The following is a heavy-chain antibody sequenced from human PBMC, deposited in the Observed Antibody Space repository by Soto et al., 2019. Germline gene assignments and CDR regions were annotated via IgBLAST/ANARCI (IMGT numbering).Heavy chain of an antibody. CDR3: AKDANLSARFGVVIVPAGMDV. Sequence: GGSLRLSCAASGFTFSSYGMHWVRQAPGKGLEWVAVISYDGSNKYYADSVKGRFTISRDNSKNTLYLQMNSLRAEDTAVYYCAKDANLSARFGVVIVPAGMDVWGQGTTVPVSS. CDR1: GFTFSSYG. J-gene: IGHJ6*02. CDR2: ISYDGSNK. V-gene: IGHV3-30*18. D-gene: IGHD3-3*01.